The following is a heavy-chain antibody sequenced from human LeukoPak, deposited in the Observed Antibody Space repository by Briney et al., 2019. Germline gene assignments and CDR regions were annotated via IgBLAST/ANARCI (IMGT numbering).Heavy chain of an antibody. D-gene: IGHD3-10*01. Sequence: SETLSLTCTVSGGSISSAYYYWGWIRQPPGKGLEWIGSIYYSGSTYYNPSLKSRVTISVDTSKNQFSLKLSSVTAADTAVYYCANLAGSYFDYWGQGTLVTVSS. V-gene: IGHV4-39*01. CDR1: GGSISSAYYY. CDR3: ANLAGSYFDY. CDR2: IYYSGST. J-gene: IGHJ4*02.